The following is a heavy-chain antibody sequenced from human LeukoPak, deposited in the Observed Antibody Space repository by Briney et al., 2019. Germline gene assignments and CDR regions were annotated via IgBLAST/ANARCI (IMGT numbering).Heavy chain of an antibody. J-gene: IGHJ6*02. D-gene: IGHD4-23*01. CDR3: ARSGNSQYYYYGMDV. V-gene: IGHV1-18*01. CDR2: ISAYNGNT. Sequence: ASVKVSCKASGYTFNSYGISWVRQAPGQGLEWMGWISAYNGNTNYAQKLQGRVTTTTDTSTSTAYMELRSLRSDDTAVYYCARSGNSQYYYYGMDVWGQGTTVTVSS. CDR1: GYTFNSYG.